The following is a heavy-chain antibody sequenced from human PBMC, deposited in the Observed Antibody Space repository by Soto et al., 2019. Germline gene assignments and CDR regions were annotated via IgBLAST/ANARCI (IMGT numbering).Heavy chain of an antibody. Sequence: QITLKESGPTLMKPTQTLTLTCTLSGVSLTSTGVGVDWIRQPPGKALEWLALIYWDDDIRYSPSLKNRLTITKDISKHQVALTLTNMDPVDTATYYCAPRRGGPPNVGGQGSLVTVSS. D-gene: IGHD2-8*01. CDR3: APRRGGPPNV. CDR2: IYWDDDI. J-gene: IGHJ4*02. V-gene: IGHV2-5*02. CDR1: GVSLTSTGVG.